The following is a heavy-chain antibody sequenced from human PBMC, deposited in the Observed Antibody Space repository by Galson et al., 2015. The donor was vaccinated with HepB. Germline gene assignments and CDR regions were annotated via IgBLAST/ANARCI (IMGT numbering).Heavy chain of an antibody. D-gene: IGHD4-17*01. CDR2: IYYSGST. CDR3: ARHLDAMTTVTYWYFDL. J-gene: IGHJ2*01. CDR1: GGSISSYY. V-gene: IGHV4-59*08. Sequence: SETLSLTCTVSGGSISSYYWSWIRQPPGKGLEWIGYIYYSGSTNYNPSLKSRVTISVDTSKNQFSLKLSSVTAADTAVDYCARHLDAMTTVTYWYFDLWGRGTLVTVSS.